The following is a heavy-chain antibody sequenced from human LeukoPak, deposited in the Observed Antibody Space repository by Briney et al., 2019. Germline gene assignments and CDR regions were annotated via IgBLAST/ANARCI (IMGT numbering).Heavy chain of an antibody. D-gene: IGHD6-6*01. CDR1: GFTFSSYW. CDR2: INTDGSST. Sequence: GGSLRLSCAASGFTFSSYWMHWVRQAPGKGLVWVSRINTDGSSTTYADSVKGRFTISRDNAKNTLCLQINGLSAEDTAVYYCARGYSSSYRIDYWGQGTLVTVSS. V-gene: IGHV3-74*01. J-gene: IGHJ4*02. CDR3: ARGYSSSYRIDY.